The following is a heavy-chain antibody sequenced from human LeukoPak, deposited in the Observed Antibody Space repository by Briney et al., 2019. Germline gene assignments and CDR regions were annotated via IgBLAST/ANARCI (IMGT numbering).Heavy chain of an antibody. J-gene: IGHJ5*02. CDR2: INPNSGGT. V-gene: IGHV1-2*02. D-gene: IGHD1-14*01. Sequence: ASVKVSRKASGYTFTGYYMHWVRQAPGQGLEWMGWINPNSGGTNYAQKFQGRVTMTRDTSISTAYMELSRLRSDDTAVYYCARSPGPLVDWFDPWGQGTLVTVSS. CDR1: GYTFTGYY. CDR3: ARSPGPLVDWFDP.